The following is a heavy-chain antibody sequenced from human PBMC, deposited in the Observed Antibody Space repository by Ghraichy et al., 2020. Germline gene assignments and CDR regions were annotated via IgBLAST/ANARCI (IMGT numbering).Heavy chain of an antibody. Sequence: ASVKVSCKVSGYNLTELSMHWVRQAPGKGLEWMGGFDTEDGETIYAQKFQGRVNMTEDTSTDTAYMELSSVRSEDTAVYYCATTATFTIFGVVTNYGMDVWGQGTTVTVSS. V-gene: IGHV1-24*01. CDR1: GYNLTELS. D-gene: IGHD3-3*01. J-gene: IGHJ6*02. CDR3: ATTATFTIFGVVTNYGMDV. CDR2: FDTEDGET.